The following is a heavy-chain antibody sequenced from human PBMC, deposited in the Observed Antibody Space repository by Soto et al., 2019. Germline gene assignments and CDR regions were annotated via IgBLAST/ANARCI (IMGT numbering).Heavy chain of an antibody. CDR3: ARDRSHDYVWGSSRSRAFDI. J-gene: IGHJ3*02. CDR1: VCSISSGDYY. D-gene: IGHD3-16*02. CDR2: IYYSGST. V-gene: IGHV4-30-4*01. Sequence: SETLCVTCIISVCSISSGDYYWSWIRQPPGKGLDWIGYIYYSGSTYYNPSLKSRVTISVDTSKNQFSLKLSSVTAADTAVYYCARDRSHDYVWGSSRSRAFDIWGHGTMVTVSS.